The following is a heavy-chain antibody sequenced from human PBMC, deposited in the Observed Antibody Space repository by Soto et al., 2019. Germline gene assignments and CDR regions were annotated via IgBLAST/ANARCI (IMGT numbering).Heavy chain of an antibody. CDR2: IHDSGST. J-gene: IGHJ4*02. CDR3: ERGVRSPSSWYSDY. Sequence: SETLSLTCAVYGESFSGYYWSWIRQPPGKGLERIGEIHDSGSTNYNPSLKSRLIISVDTSRNQFSLKRSPVTAADTAVYYCERGVRSPSSWYSDYWGQGTLVTVSS. V-gene: IGHV4-34*01. D-gene: IGHD6-13*01. CDR1: GESFSGYY.